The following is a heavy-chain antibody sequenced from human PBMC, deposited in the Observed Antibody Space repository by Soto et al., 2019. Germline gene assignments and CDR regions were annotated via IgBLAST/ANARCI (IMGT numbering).Heavy chain of an antibody. CDR1: GFNFRNYG. Sequence: QVQLVESGGGVVQPGRSLRLSCAASGFNFRNYGMHWARQAPGKGLEWMAVIWYDGSNKYYADSVKGRFTISRDNSKNTLYRQMSTLRAEDTAVYYCARLPGARAGYPLFYYEMDVWGKGTTVTVSS. CDR3: ARLPGARAGYPLFYYEMDV. J-gene: IGHJ6*03. CDR2: IWYDGSNK. D-gene: IGHD5-12*01. V-gene: IGHV3-33*01.